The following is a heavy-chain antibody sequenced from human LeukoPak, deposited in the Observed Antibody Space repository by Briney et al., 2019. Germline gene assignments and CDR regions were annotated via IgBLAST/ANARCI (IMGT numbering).Heavy chain of an antibody. CDR3: ASLLVAGVASVDY. D-gene: IGHD6-19*01. CDR1: GVAFSTYA. Sequence: PGGSLRLSCAASGVAFSTYAIHWVRQAPGKGLEWVSIFSDSGDVTYYVDSVKGRFAVSRDISKNTVNLQMNSLRAEDTAVYYCASLLVAGVASVDYWGQGTLVTVSS. V-gene: IGHV3-23*01. J-gene: IGHJ4*02. CDR2: FSDSGDVT.